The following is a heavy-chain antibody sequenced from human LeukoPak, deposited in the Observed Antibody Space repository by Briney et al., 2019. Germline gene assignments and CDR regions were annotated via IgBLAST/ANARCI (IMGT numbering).Heavy chain of an antibody. J-gene: IGHJ6*02. D-gene: IGHD2-2*01. Sequence: ASVKVSRTASGYTFTSYAMHWVRQAPGQRLEWMGWINACNGNTKYSQKFQGRVTITRDTSASTAYMELSSLRAEDTAVYYCARDHQLVKIYCYYGMDVWGQGTTVTVSS. V-gene: IGHV1-3*01. CDR1: GYTFTSYA. CDR2: INACNGNT. CDR3: ARDHQLVKIYCYYGMDV.